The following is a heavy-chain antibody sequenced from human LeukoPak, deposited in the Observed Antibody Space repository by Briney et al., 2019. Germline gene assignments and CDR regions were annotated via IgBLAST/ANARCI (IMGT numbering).Heavy chain of an antibody. V-gene: IGHV5-51*01. Sequence: GESLKIFCSGSGYNFGTYWIGWVRQMPGKGLEWMGTIYPGDSGTTYSPSLQGQVTISADKSISTAYLQWSSLKASDTAMYYCARREVVTYYFDWWGQGTLVTVSS. CDR2: IYPGDSGT. CDR3: ARREVVTYYFDW. D-gene: IGHD3-22*01. CDR1: GYNFGTYW. J-gene: IGHJ4*02.